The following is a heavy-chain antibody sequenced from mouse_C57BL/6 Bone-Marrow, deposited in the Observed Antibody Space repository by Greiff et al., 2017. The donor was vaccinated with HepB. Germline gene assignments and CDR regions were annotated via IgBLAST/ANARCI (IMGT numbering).Heavy chain of an antibody. CDR1: GYTFTSYW. D-gene: IGHD2-13*01. V-gene: IGHV1-69*01. Sequence: QVQLQQPGAELVMPGASVKLSCKASGYTFTSYWMHWVKQRPGQGLEWIGEIDPSDSYTNYNQKFKGKSTLTVDKSSSTAYMQLSSLTSEDSAVYDCAREGVTRFDYWGQGTTGRVAS. CDR2: IDPSDSYT. CDR3: AREGVTRFDY. J-gene: IGHJ2*01.